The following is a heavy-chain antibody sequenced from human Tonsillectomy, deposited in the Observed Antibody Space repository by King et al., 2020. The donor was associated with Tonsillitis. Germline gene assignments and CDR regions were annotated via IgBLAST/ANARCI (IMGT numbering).Heavy chain of an antibody. Sequence: QLQESGPGLVKPSETLSLRCNVSGADIRDDYWAWIRQAPGKGLEYIGYVRSPAYTNYNPSLKARATISLDTSMNQFSLILTSVTAADTAFYYCARWWVVTTGGFHFDYWGQGTLVTVSS. J-gene: IGHJ4*02. CDR1: GADIRDDY. D-gene: IGHD4-23*01. CDR3: ARWWVVTTGGFHFDY. CDR2: VRSPAYT. V-gene: IGHV4-59*01.